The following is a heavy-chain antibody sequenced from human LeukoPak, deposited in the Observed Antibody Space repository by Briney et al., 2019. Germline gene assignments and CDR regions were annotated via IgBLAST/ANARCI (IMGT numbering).Heavy chain of an antibody. J-gene: IGHJ4*02. CDR2: IYPGDSDT. V-gene: IGHV5-51*01. CDR3: ARRGNTAIDY. Sequence: GESLKVSCTGSAYSFTNYWIGWVRQMPRKGLEWMGIIYPGDSDTRYSPSFQGQVTISADKSISTAYLQWSTLKASDTAMYYCARRGNTAIDYWGQGTLVTVSS. D-gene: IGHD5-18*01. CDR1: AYSFTNYW.